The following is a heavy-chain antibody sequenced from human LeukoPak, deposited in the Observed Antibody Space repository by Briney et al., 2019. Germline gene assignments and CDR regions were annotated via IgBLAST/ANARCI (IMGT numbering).Heavy chain of an antibody. CDR1: GYTFTGYY. CDR3: AGNRYSYAGALDY. Sequence: ASVKVSCKASGYTFTGYYMHWVRQAPGQGLEWMGRINPNSGGTNYAQKFQGRVTMTRDTSISTAYMELSRLRSDDTAVYYCAGNRYSYAGALDYWGQGTLVTVSS. J-gene: IGHJ4*02. D-gene: IGHD5-18*01. V-gene: IGHV1-2*06. CDR2: INPNSGGT.